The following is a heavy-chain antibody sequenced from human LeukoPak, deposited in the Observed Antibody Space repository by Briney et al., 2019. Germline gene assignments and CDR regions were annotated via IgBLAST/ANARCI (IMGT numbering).Heavy chain of an antibody. J-gene: IGHJ4*02. CDR2: ISGSGGST. D-gene: IGHD4-17*01. V-gene: IGHV3-23*01. CDR3: AKSIDNYGDINYFDY. Sequence: GRSLRLPCAASGFTFSSYAMSLVRQAPGKGLEWVSAISGSGGSTYYADSVKGRFTISRDNSKNTLYLQMNSLRAEDTAVYYCAKSIDNYGDINYFDYWGQGTLVTVSS. CDR1: GFTFSSYA.